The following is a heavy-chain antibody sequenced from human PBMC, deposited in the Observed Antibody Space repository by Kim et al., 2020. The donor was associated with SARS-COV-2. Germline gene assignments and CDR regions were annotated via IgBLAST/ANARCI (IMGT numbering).Heavy chain of an antibody. V-gene: IGHV3-7*03. J-gene: IGHJ5*02. Sequence: GGSLRLSCAASGFTFTDYWMNWVRQAPGKGLEWVANLNQDGSEKYFVDSVKGRFTISRDNAKNAVYLQMNSLRVEDTAVYYCVKGATISWGQGALVIVSS. CDR3: VKGATIS. CDR2: LNQDGSEK. CDR1: GFTFTDYW.